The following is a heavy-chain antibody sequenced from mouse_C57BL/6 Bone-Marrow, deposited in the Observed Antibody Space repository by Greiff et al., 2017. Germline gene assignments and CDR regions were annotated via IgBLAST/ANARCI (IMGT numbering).Heavy chain of an antibody. CDR3: ASYYDYDDGDFSYAMDY. V-gene: IGHV1-72*01. D-gene: IGHD2-4*01. CDR1: GYTFTSYW. J-gene: IGHJ4*01. Sequence: QVHVKQPGAELVKPGASVKLSCKASGYTFTSYWMHWVKQRPGRGLEWIGRIDPNSGGTKYNEKFKSKATLTVDKPSSTAYMQLSSLTSEDSAVYYCASYYDYDDGDFSYAMDYWGQGTSVTVSS. CDR2: IDPNSGGT.